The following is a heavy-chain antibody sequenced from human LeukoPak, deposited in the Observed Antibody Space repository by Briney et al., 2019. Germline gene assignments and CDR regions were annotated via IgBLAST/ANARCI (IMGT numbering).Heavy chain of an antibody. CDR3: ARDVEPYCSSTSCFPMDV. CDR1: GYTFTGYY. V-gene: IGHV1-2*06. J-gene: IGHJ6*03. CDR2: INPNSGST. D-gene: IGHD2-2*01. Sequence: ASVKVSCKASGYTFTGYYMHWVRQAPGQGLEWMGRINPNSGSTNYAQKFQGRVTMTRDTSISTAYMELSRLRSDDTAVYYCARDVEPYCSSTSCFPMDVWGKGTTVTVSS.